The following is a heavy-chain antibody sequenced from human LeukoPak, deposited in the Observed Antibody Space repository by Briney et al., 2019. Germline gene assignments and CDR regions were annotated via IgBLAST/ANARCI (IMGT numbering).Heavy chain of an antibody. CDR1: GFAFSSYG. Sequence: PGGSLRLSCAASGFAFSSYGMHWVRQAPGKGLVWVSRINNDGSSTTYADSVMGRFTISRDNAKNTLYLQMNSLRAEDTAVYYCARDRYDISNYYYEGDAFDIWGQGTMVTVSS. D-gene: IGHD3-22*01. V-gene: IGHV3-74*01. CDR3: ARDRYDISNYYYEGDAFDI. CDR2: INNDGSST. J-gene: IGHJ3*02.